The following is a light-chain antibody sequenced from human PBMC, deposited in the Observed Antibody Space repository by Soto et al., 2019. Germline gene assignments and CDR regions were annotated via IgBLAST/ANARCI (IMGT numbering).Light chain of an antibody. J-gene: IGLJ2*01. CDR2: EVT. CDR3: TSYSSGSSLVI. V-gene: IGLV2-14*03. CDR1: SSDVGAYNY. Sequence: QSALTQPASVSGSPGQSITISCTGSSSDVGAYNYVSWYLQHPGKAPKLIIYEVTNRPSGISNRFSGSKSGNTASLTISGLQADDESYYYCTSYSSGSSLVIFGGGTKLTVL.